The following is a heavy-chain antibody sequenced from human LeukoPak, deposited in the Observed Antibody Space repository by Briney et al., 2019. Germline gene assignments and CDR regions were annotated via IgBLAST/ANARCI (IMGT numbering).Heavy chain of an antibody. V-gene: IGHV3-21*01. J-gene: IGHJ4*02. CDR2: ISSSSSYI. CDR1: GFTFSSYS. CDR3: ARDGGYCSSTSCYYGIDY. D-gene: IGHD2-2*01. Sequence: PGGSLRLSCAASGFTFSSYSMNWVRQAPGKGLEWVSSISSSSSYIYYADSVKGRFTISRDNAKNSLYLQMNSLRAEDTAVYYCARDGGYCSSTSCYYGIDYWGRGTLVTVSS.